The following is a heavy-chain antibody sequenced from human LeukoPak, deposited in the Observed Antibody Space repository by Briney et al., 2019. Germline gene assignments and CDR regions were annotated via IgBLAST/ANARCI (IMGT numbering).Heavy chain of an antibody. CDR1: GGTFSSYA. V-gene: IGHV1-69*13. CDR2: IIPIFGTA. D-gene: IGHD6-13*01. CDR3: AKDGTKRAAAGKFDY. Sequence: GASVKVSCKASGGTFSSYAISWVRQAPGQGLEWMGGIIPIFGTANYAQKFQGRVTITADESTSTAYMELSSLRSEDTAVYYCAKDGTKRAAAGKFDYWGRGTLVTVSS. J-gene: IGHJ4*02.